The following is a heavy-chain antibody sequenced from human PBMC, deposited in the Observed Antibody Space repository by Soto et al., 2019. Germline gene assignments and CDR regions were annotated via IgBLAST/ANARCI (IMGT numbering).Heavy chain of an antibody. CDR2: IRGSGETT. D-gene: IGHD1-1*01. J-gene: IGHJ4*02. CDR1: GFTSSNYA. CDR3: AKGGTTTNIILDS. Sequence: EVELLESGGGLVQPGGSLRLSCAASGFTSSNYAMSWVRQSPGKXXXWLSSIRGSGETTYYADSVKGRVTISRDNDKNTLYLQINSLTAGDTAVYYCAKGGTTTNIILDSWGPGTPVTVSA. V-gene: IGHV3-23*01.